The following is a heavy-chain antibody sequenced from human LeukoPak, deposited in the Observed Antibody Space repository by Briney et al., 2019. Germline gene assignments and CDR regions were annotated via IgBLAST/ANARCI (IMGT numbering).Heavy chain of an antibody. CDR1: GFTFSNYA. CDR3: AKVRDSTGWGTLFAY. Sequence: GGSLRLSCAASGFTFSNYAMSWVRQAPGKGLEWVSAINGGGDTSFYADSVKGRFTISRDNFKNTLYLQMSSLRAEDTAIYYCAKVRDSTGWGTLFAYWGQGALVTVSS. CDR2: INGGGDTS. V-gene: IGHV3-23*01. J-gene: IGHJ4*02. D-gene: IGHD6-19*01.